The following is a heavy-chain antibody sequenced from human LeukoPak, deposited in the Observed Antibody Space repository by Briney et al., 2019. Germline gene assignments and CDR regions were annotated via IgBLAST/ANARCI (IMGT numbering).Heavy chain of an antibody. J-gene: IGHJ4*02. CDR2: IYYSGST. D-gene: IGHD1-26*01. CDR1: GGSISSSSYY. V-gene: IGHV4-39*07. Sequence: PSETLSLTCTVSGGSISSSSYYWGWIRQPPGKGLEWIGSIYYSGSTYYNPSLKSRVTISVDTSKNQFSLKLSSVTAADTAVYYCARGGGSYPNFDYWGQGTLVTVSS. CDR3: ARGGGSYPNFDY.